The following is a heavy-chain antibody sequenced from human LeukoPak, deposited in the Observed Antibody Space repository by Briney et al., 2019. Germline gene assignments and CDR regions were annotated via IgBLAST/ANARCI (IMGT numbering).Heavy chain of an antibody. CDR3: ARDSGGRGWFDP. J-gene: IGHJ5*02. Sequence: PSETLSLTCTVSGGSISSSSYYWSWIRQPPGKGLEWIGYIYYSGSTNYNPSLKSRVTISVDTSKNQFSLKLSSVTAADTAVYYCARDSGGRGWFDPWGQGTLVTVSS. V-gene: IGHV4-61*01. CDR2: IYYSGST. D-gene: IGHD1-26*01. CDR1: GGSISSSSYY.